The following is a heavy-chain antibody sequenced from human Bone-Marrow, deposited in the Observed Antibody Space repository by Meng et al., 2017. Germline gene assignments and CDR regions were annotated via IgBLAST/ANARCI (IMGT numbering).Heavy chain of an antibody. CDR1: GFTFSSYS. CDR2: ISSSSSYI. CDR3: ARLGYCSSTSCQNYYYYGMDV. J-gene: IGHJ6*02. V-gene: IGHV3-21*01. D-gene: IGHD2-2*01. Sequence: GESLKISCAASGFTFSSYSMNWVRQAPGKGLEWVSSISSSSSYIYYADSVKGRFTISRDNAKNSLYLQMNSLRAEDTAVYYCARLGYCSSTSCQNYYYYGMDVWGQGTAVPVSS.